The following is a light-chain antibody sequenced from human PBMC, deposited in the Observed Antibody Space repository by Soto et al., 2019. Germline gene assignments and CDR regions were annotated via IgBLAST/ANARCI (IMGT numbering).Light chain of an antibody. CDR2: GAS. Sequence: ETVLTQSPVTLSVSPGDRVTLSCSASHSVESTLARYQQTPGQAPRLLIYGASTRATGIPARLSGTGSGTEFSLTISSLQSEDLGVYYCQQYGNWPPYTFGQGTKLE. J-gene: IGKJ2*01. CDR1: HSVEST. V-gene: IGKV3-15*01. CDR3: QQYGNWPPYT.